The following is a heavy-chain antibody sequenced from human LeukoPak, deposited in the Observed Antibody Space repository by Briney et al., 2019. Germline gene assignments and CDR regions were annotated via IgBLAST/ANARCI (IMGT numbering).Heavy chain of an antibody. V-gene: IGHV3-7*01. Sequence: GGSLRLSCAASGFTFSSYAMSWVRQAPGKGLEWVANIKEDGSEKNYVDSVKGRFTISRDNAKNSVYLQMNSLRGEDTAVYYCARDRPITIFGVVILPWGQGTLVTVSS. D-gene: IGHD3-3*01. CDR1: GFTFSSYA. J-gene: IGHJ5*02. CDR2: IKEDGSEK. CDR3: ARDRPITIFGVVILP.